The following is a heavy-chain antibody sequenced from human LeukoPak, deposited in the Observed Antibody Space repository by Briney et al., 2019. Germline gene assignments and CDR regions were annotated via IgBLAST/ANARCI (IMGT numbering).Heavy chain of an antibody. J-gene: IGHJ4*02. CDR3: ARGGGTYHVDY. CDR1: GYTFSAYY. Sequence: ASVKDSCKASGYTFSAYYMHWVRQAPGEGLEWMGWINPNSGGTKYAQKFQGRVTMTRDTSISTVYMELSSLRSDDTAVYYCARGGGTYHVDYWGQGTLVTVSS. CDR2: INPNSGGT. V-gene: IGHV1-2*02. D-gene: IGHD2-21*01.